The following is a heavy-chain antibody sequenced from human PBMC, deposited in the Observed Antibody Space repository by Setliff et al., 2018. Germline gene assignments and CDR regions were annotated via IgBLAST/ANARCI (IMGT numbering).Heavy chain of an antibody. V-gene: IGHV3-21*01. J-gene: IGHJ3*02. D-gene: IGHD6-25*01. Sequence: GGSLRLSCAASGFTFSSYTMNWVRQAPGQGLEWVSSIDSSSTWIYYADSVKGRFTISRDNAKNSLYLHMNSLGAEDTAVYYCARSPANGGHDAFDIWGQGTMVTVSS. CDR2: IDSSSTWI. CDR1: GFTFSSYT. CDR3: ARSPANGGHDAFDI.